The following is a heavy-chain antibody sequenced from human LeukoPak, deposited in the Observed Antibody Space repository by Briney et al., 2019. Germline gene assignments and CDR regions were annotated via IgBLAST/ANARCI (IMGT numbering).Heavy chain of an antibody. V-gene: IGHV3-48*01. D-gene: IGHD5-12*01. CDR2: ISSSSSII. Sequence: PGGSLRLSCAASGFTFSSYSINWVRQAPGKGLEWVSYISSSSSIIYYADSVKGRFTISRDNAKNSLYLQMNSLRAEDTAVYYCATSSGYENGNYWGQGTLVTVSS. CDR1: GFTFSSYS. CDR3: ATSSGYENGNY. J-gene: IGHJ4*02.